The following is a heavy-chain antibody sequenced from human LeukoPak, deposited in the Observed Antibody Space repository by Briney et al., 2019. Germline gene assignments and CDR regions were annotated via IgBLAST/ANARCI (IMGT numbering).Heavy chain of an antibody. CDR3: ASQRAGSGGWYQANGY. D-gene: IGHD6-19*01. V-gene: IGHV1-2*02. Sequence: ASVKVSCTASGYTFTGYYMHWVRQAPGQGLEWMGWINPNSGGTNYAQKFQGRVTMTRDTSISTACMELSRLRSDDTAVYYCASQRAGSGGWYQANGYWGQGTLVTVSS. CDR2: INPNSGGT. J-gene: IGHJ4*02. CDR1: GYTFTGYY.